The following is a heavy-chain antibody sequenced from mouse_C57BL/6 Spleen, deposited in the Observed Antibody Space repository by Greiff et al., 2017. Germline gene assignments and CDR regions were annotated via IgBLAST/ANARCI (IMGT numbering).Heavy chain of an antibody. D-gene: IGHD1-1*01. CDR1: GFNIKNTY. CDR3: APITTVVGGYFDV. J-gene: IGHJ1*03. Sequence: VQLKQSVAELVRPGASVKLSCTASGFNIKNTYMHWVKQRPEQGLEWIGRIDPANGNTKYAPKFQGKATITADTSSNTAYLQLSSLTSEDTAIYYCAPITTVVGGYFDVWGTGTTVTVSS. V-gene: IGHV14-3*01. CDR2: IDPANGNT.